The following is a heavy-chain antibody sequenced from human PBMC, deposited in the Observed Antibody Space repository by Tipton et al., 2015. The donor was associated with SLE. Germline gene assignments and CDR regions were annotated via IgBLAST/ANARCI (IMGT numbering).Heavy chain of an antibody. CDR2: ISTNGGYI. D-gene: IGHD1/OR15-1a*01. CDR3: VKGPRWNIYSYYMDV. J-gene: IGHJ6*03. Sequence: GSLRLSCSTSGFFFSNYAMHWVRQAPGKGPEYVSGISTNGGYIYYIDSVKGRFTISRDNSKNAMYLQMSGLRAEDTAVYFCVKGPRWNIYSYYMDVWGKGTTVTVSS. CDR1: GFFFSNYA. V-gene: IGHV3-64D*06.